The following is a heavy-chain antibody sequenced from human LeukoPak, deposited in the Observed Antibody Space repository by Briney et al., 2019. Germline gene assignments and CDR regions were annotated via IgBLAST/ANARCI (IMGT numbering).Heavy chain of an antibody. J-gene: IGHJ4*02. Sequence: PGGSLRLSCSASGFTFSSYAMHWVRQAPGKGLEYVSTISSNGGTTYYADSVKGRFTLSRDDSKNTLYLQMSSLRAEDTAVYYCVKGHDSSGYYLSYFDYWGQGALVTVSS. CDR1: GFTFSSYA. CDR3: VKGHDSSGYYLSYFDY. CDR2: ISSNGGTT. D-gene: IGHD3-22*01. V-gene: IGHV3-64D*09.